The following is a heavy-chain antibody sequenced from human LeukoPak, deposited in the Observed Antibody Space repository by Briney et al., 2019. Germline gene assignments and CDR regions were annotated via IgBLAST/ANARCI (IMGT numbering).Heavy chain of an antibody. V-gene: IGHV1-46*01. CDR1: GYTFTSYY. D-gene: IGHD3-9*01. CDR3: ARDLRYFDWVFVFGY. CDR2: INPSGGST. Sequence: ASVKVSCKASGYTFTSYYMHWVRQAPGQGLEWMGIINPSGGSTSYAQEFQGRVTMTRDMSTSTAYMELSRLRSDDTAVYYCARDLRYFDWVFVFGYWGQGTLVTVSS. J-gene: IGHJ4*02.